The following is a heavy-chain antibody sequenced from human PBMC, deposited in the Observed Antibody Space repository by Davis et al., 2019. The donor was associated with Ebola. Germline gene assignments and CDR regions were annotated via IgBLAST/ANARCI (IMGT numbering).Heavy chain of an antibody. J-gene: IGHJ6*02. CDR1: GYTFTGYY. Sequence: ASVKVSCKASGYTFTGYYMHWVRQAPGQGLEWMGRINPNSGGTNYAQKFQGRVTMTRDTSTSTVYMELSSLRSEDTAVYYCASFRNCSGGSCYSSYYYGMDVWGQGTTVTVSS. D-gene: IGHD2-15*01. V-gene: IGHV1-2*06. CDR2: INPNSGGT. CDR3: ASFRNCSGGSCYSSYYYGMDV.